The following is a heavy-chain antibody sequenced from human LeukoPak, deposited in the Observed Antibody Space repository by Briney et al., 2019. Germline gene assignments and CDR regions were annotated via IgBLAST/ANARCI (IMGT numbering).Heavy chain of an antibody. CDR1: GYTFTSYA. J-gene: IGHJ2*01. CDR2: INAGNGNT. V-gene: IGHV1-3*01. D-gene: IGHD3-9*01. CDR3: ARDYDILTGYPDWYFDL. Sequence: ASVKVSCKASGYTFTSYAMHWVRQAPGQRLEWMGWINAGNGNTKYSQKFQGRVIITRDTSASTAYMELSSLRSEDTAVYYCARDYDILTGYPDWYFDLWGRGTLVTVSS.